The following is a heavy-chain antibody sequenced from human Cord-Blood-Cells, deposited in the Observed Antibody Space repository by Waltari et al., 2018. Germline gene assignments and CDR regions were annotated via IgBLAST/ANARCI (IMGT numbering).Heavy chain of an antibody. Sequence: QVQLVESGGGVVQPGRSLRLSCAASGFTFSSSGMHWVRQAPGKGLEWVAVIWYDGSNKYYADSVKGRFTISRDNSKNTLYLQMNSLRAEDTAVYYCARDANYYDSSGFLYWGQGTLVTVSS. J-gene: IGHJ4*02. V-gene: IGHV3-33*01. CDR2: IWYDGSNK. D-gene: IGHD3-22*01. CDR1: GFTFSSSG. CDR3: ARDANYYDSSGFLY.